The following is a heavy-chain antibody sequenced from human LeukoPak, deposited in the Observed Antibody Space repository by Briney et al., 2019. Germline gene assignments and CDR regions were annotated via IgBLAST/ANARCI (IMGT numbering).Heavy chain of an antibody. CDR3: AYYYDSTLGAFDI. Sequence: VKVSCKVSGYTLTELSMHWVRQAPGKGLEWMGGFDPEDGETIYAQKFQGRVTMTEDTSTDTADMELSSLRSEDTAVYYCAYYYDSTLGAFDIWGQGTMVTVSS. CDR1: GYTLTELS. CDR2: FDPEDGET. D-gene: IGHD3-22*01. J-gene: IGHJ3*02. V-gene: IGHV1-24*01.